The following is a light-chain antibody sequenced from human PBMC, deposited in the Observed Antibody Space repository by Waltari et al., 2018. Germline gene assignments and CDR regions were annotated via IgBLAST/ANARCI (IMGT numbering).Light chain of an antibody. J-gene: IGLJ2*01. CDR3: CSYAGSSTLV. CDR2: EVS. CDR1: SIYFGGYNL. V-gene: IGLV2-23*02. Sequence: QSALTQPASVSGSPGQSITISCTGTSIYFGGYNLLSWYQQHPGKAPKLLIYEVSKRPSGVSNRFSGSKSGNTASLTISGLQAEDETDYYCCSYAGSSTLVFGGGTKLTVL.